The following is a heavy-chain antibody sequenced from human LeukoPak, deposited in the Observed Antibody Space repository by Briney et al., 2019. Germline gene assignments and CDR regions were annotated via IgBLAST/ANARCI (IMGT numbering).Heavy chain of an antibody. D-gene: IGHD3-22*01. Sequence: GGSLRLSCAASGFTFSSYAMSWVRQAPGKGLEWVSGISGSGDNTYYADSVKGRFTISRDNSKNTLHVQVNSLGTEDTAAYYCAKGNYYDSSGSFYFDYWGQGTLVTVSS. CDR2: ISGSGDNT. CDR1: GFTFSSYA. CDR3: AKGNYYDSSGSFYFDY. J-gene: IGHJ4*02. V-gene: IGHV3-23*01.